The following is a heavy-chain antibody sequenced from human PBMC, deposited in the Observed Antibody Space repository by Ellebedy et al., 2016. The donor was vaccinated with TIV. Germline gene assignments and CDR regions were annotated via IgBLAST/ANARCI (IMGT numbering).Heavy chain of an antibody. CDR2: SNYRGRA. CDR3: ARDLYSGHYERFGAFDI. CDR1: GGSISSGDYY. J-gene: IGHJ3*02. V-gene: IGHV4-31*03. D-gene: IGHD1-26*01. Sequence: MPSETLSLTCTVSGGSISSGDYYWSWIRQRPGKGLEWIGFSNYRGRAHYNPSLKSRLTISIDTSNNQFSLKLSSVTPPDTAVYYCARDLYSGHYERFGAFDIWGQGTLVTVSS.